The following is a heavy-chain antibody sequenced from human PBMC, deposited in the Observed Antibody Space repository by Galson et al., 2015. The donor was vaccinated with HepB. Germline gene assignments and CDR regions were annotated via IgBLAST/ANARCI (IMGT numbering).Heavy chain of an antibody. D-gene: IGHD3-16*01. Sequence: SLRLSCAASGFTFSSYGMHWVRQAPGKGLEWVAVIWYDGSNKYYADSVKGRFTISRDNSKNTLYLQMNSLRAEDTAVYYCARGGIRWGLDAFDIWGQGTMVTVSS. CDR1: GFTFSSYG. CDR3: ARGGIRWGLDAFDI. V-gene: IGHV3-33*01. J-gene: IGHJ3*02. CDR2: IWYDGSNK.